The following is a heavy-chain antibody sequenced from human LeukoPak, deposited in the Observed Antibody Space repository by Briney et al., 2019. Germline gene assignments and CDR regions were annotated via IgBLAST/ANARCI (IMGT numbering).Heavy chain of an antibody. V-gene: IGHV3-30-3*01. J-gene: IGHJ4*02. CDR3: ARFIYGDYFDY. CDR1: GFTFSSYA. D-gene: IGHD4-17*01. Sequence: QPGRSLRLSCAASGFTFSSYAMHWVRQAPGKGLEWVAVISYDGSNKYYADSVKGRFTISRDNSKNTLYLQMNSLRAEDTAVYYCARFIYGDYFDYWGQGTLVTVSS. CDR2: ISYDGSNK.